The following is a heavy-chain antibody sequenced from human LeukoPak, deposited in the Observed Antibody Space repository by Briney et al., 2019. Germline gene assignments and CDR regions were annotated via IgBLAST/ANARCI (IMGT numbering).Heavy chain of an antibody. D-gene: IGHD3-22*01. CDR3: ARVMHRSYDSSGSDI. J-gene: IGHJ3*02. CDR2: ITRSSTI. V-gene: IGHV3-48*01. Sequence: GGSLRLSCAASGFTFSTYSMNWVRQAPGKGLEWVSYITRSSTIYYADSVKGRFTISRDNAKNSLYLQMNSLRAEDTAVYYCARVMHRSYDSSGSDIWGQGTMVTVSS. CDR1: GFTFSTYS.